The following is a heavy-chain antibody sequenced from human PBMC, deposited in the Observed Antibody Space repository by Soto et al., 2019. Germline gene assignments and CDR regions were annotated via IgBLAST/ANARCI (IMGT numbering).Heavy chain of an antibody. CDR3: ASSLDTAMDYYYYYGMDV. D-gene: IGHD5-18*01. J-gene: IGHJ6*02. V-gene: IGHV1-69*13. CDR1: GGTFSSYA. Sequence: SVKVSCKASGGTFSSYAISWVRQAPGQGLEWMGGIIPIFGTANCAQKFQGRVTITADESTSTAYMELSSLRSEDTAVYYCASSLDTAMDYYYYYGMDVWGQGTTVTVS. CDR2: IIPIFGTA.